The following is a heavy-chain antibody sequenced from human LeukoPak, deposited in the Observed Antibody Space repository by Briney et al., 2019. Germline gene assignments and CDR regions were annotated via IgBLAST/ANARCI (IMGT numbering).Heavy chain of an antibody. Sequence: GGSLRPSCAASGFTFSSYAMSWVRQAPGKGLEWVSTISGSGDSTYYADSVKGRFTISRDSSKKTLYLQTSSLRAEDTAVYYCAKTRGYCSGGTCYQDYWGQGTLVTVSS. V-gene: IGHV3-23*01. CDR1: GFTFSSYA. CDR3: AKTRGYCSGGTCYQDY. D-gene: IGHD2-15*01. J-gene: IGHJ4*02. CDR2: ISGSGDST.